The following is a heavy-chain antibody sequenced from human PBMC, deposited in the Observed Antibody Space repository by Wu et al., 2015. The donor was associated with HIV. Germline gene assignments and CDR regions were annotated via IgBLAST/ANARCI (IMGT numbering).Heavy chain of an antibody. CDR3: ARASRYSSSWFYFDY. CDR1: GYTFTNYG. J-gene: IGHJ4*02. Sequence: QVQLVQSGAEVKKPGASVKVSCKASGYTFTNYGITWVRQAPGQGLEWMGWISANIANTKYAQKFQGRVTMTTDTSTTTAYMELRSLRSDDTAVYYCARASRYSSSWFYFDYWGQGTLVPVSS. CDR2: ISANIANT. D-gene: IGHD6-13*01. V-gene: IGHV1-18*01.